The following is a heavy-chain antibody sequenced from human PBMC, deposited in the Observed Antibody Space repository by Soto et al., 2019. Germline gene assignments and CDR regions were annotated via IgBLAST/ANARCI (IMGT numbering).Heavy chain of an antibody. D-gene: IGHD2-15*01. CDR2: IIPILGIA. V-gene: IGHV1-69*02. Sequence: ASVKVSCKASGGTFSSYTISWVRQAPGQGLEWMGRIIPILGIANYAQKFQGRVTITADKSTSTAYMELSSLRSEDTAVYYCARGNHIKDIVVVVAATQGYYFDYWGQGTLVTVSS. CDR1: GGTFSSYT. J-gene: IGHJ4*02. CDR3: ARGNHIKDIVVVVAATQGYYFDY.